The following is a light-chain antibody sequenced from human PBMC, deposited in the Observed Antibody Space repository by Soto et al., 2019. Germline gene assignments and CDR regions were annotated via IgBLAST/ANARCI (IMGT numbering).Light chain of an antibody. J-gene: IGLJ2*01. Sequence: QSALSQPPSASGSPGQSVTISCTGTSSDVGGYNYVSWYQQHPGKAPKLMIYEVSKRPSGVPDRFSGSKSGNTASLTISGLQGEDDSDYYCSSYAGSNNVVFGGGTLLTVL. V-gene: IGLV2-8*01. CDR1: SSDVGGYNY. CDR3: SSYAGSNNVV. CDR2: EVS.